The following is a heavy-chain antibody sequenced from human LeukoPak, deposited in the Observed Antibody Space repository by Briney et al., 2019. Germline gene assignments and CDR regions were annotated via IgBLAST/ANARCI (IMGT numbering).Heavy chain of an antibody. CDR1: GFTFSSYG. CDR2: ISGSGGST. V-gene: IGHV3-23*01. D-gene: IGHD3-10*01. CDR3: VRAHHPGGWFDP. J-gene: IGHJ5*02. Sequence: PGGTLRLSCAASGFTFSSYGMSWVRQAPGKGLEWVSAISGSGGSTYYADSVKGRFTISRDNSKNTLYLQMNSLTADDTAVHYCVRAHHPGGWFDPWGQGTLVTVSS.